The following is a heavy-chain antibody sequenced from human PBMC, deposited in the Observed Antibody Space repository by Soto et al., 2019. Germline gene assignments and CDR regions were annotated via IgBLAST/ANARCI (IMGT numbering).Heavy chain of an antibody. V-gene: IGHV4-4*02. J-gene: IGHJ4*02. CDR1: GDSMSSSNW. CDR3: ARAGGLGAVAVDY. Sequence: SETLSLTCTVSGDSMSSSNWWNWVRQPPGKGLEWIGEAHHSVSTYYNPSLKSRVTISVDRSKNQFSLKLSSVTAADTAVYYCARAGGLGAVAVDYWGQGTLVTVSS. CDR2: AHHSVST. D-gene: IGHD6-19*01.